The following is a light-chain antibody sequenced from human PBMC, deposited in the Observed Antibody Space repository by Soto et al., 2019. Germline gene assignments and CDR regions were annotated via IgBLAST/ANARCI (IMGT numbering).Light chain of an antibody. V-gene: IGLV2-14*01. CDR2: DVS. Sequence: QSALTQPASVSGSRGQSITISCTGTSSDVGGYNYVSWYQQHPGKAPKLMIYDVSNRPSGVSNRFSGFKSGNTASLTISGLQAEDEADYYCSSYTSSSTVVVFGGGTKLTVL. CDR1: SSDVGGYNY. CDR3: SSYTSSSTVVV. J-gene: IGLJ2*01.